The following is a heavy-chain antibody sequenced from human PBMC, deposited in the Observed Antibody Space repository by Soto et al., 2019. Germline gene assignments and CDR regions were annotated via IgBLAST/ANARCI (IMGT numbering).Heavy chain of an antibody. CDR1: GFSLSTSGMC. CDR3: ARIGSRYSSGWYGIDV. V-gene: IGHV2-70*01. D-gene: IGHD6-19*01. J-gene: IGHJ6*02. CDR2: IDWDDDK. Sequence: TLVNPTQTLTLTCTFSGFSLSTSGMCVSWIRQPPGKALEWLALIDWDDDKYYSTSLKTRLTISKDTSKTQVLLTMTNMDPVDPSTYYYARIGSRYSSGWYGIDVWGQGTTVTVSS.